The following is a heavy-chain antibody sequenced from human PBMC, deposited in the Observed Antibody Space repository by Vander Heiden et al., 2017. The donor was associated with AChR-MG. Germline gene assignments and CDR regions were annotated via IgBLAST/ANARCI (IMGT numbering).Heavy chain of an antibody. Sequence: QLQLQESGPGLVKPSDTLSLTCTVSGGPISSSSYYWGWIRQPPGKELGWIGSTYYGGSTYYNPSLKSRVTISVDTSKNQFSLKLSSVTAADTAVYYCARGTYYYDSSGYYPVDYWGQGTLVTVSS. CDR2: TYYGGST. J-gene: IGHJ4*02. V-gene: IGHV4-39*01. CDR3: ARGTYYYDSSGYYPVDY. D-gene: IGHD3-22*01. CDR1: GGPISSSSYY.